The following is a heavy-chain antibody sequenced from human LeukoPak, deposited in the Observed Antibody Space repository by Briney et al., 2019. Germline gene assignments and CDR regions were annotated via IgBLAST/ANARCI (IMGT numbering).Heavy chain of an antibody. Sequence: PGGSLRLSCAASGFTFSSYAMSWVRQAPGKGLEWVSAISGSGGSTYYADSVKGRFTISRDNSKSTLYLQMNSLRAEDTAVYYCAKDVRFLEWSSADYWGQGTLVTVSS. CDR2: ISGSGGST. CDR1: GFTFSSYA. CDR3: AKDVRFLEWSSADY. V-gene: IGHV3-23*01. D-gene: IGHD3-3*01. J-gene: IGHJ4*02.